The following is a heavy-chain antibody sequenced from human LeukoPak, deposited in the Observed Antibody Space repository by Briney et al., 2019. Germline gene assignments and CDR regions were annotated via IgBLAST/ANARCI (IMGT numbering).Heavy chain of an antibody. Sequence: PGGSLRLSCAASGFTFSSYWMSWVRQAPGKGLEWVANIKEDGSERYYVDSVKGRFTISRDNAKNSVYLQMNSLRGEDTAVYYCARGMSTSYWGQGTLVTVSS. CDR2: IKEDGSER. CDR1: GFTFSSYW. J-gene: IGHJ4*02. V-gene: IGHV3-7*04. D-gene: IGHD2-2*01. CDR3: ARGMSTSY.